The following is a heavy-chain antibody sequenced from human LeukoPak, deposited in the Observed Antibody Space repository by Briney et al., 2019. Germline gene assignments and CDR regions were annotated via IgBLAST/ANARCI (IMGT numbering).Heavy chain of an antibody. Sequence: SETLSLTCTVSGGSISSSSYYWGWIRQPPGKGLEWIGSIYYSGSTYYNPSLKSRVTISVDTSKNQFSLKLSSVTAADTAVYYCARGRTLMVYERRYYYYYYMDVWGKGTTVTVSS. CDR1: GGSISSSSYY. D-gene: IGHD2-8*01. J-gene: IGHJ6*03. V-gene: IGHV4-39*07. CDR2: IYYSGST. CDR3: ARGRTLMVYERRYYYYYYMDV.